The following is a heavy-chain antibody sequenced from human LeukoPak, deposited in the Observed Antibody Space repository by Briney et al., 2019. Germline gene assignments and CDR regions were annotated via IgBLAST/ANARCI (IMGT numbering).Heavy chain of an antibody. D-gene: IGHD6-13*01. V-gene: IGHV1-18*01. CDR2: VSGYNGNT. CDR3: AGDFGSSSHRGTFQY. CDR1: GYTFSIYG. J-gene: IGHJ1*01. Sequence: ASVKVSCKASGYTFSIYGISWVRQAPGQGLEWMGWVSGYNGNTKYAQNLQGRVTMTTDTSTGTSYIELKNLRSDDTAVYYCAGDFGSSSHRGTFQYWGQGALVTVSS.